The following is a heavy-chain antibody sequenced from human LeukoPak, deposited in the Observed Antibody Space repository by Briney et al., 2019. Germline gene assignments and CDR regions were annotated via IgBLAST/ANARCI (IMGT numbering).Heavy chain of an antibody. D-gene: IGHD6-19*01. J-gene: IGHJ4*02. CDR1: GYSISSGYY. Sequence: KPSEALSLTCAVSGYSISSGYYWCWIRQPPGKVLELTGSIYHSGSTYYDPSLKSRVTISVDTSKNQLSLKLSSVSAEDTAVYYCASFIAVAGSFDYWGQGTLATVSS. CDR3: ASFIAVAGSFDY. V-gene: IGHV4-38-2*01. CDR2: IYHSGST.